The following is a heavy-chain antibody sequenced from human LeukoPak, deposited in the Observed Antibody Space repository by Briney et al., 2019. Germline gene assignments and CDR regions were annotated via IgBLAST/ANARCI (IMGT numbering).Heavy chain of an antibody. CDR2: ISPSGDIT. Sequence: GGSLRLSCAASGFTFSSFGMNWVRQAPGKGLEWVSGISPSGDITYYADSVKGRFTISRDNSKNTLYLQMNSLRAEDTAVYYCAREGQLSDAFDIWGQGTMVTVSS. CDR1: GFTFSSFG. V-gene: IGHV3-23*01. D-gene: IGHD5-18*01. J-gene: IGHJ3*02. CDR3: AREGQLSDAFDI.